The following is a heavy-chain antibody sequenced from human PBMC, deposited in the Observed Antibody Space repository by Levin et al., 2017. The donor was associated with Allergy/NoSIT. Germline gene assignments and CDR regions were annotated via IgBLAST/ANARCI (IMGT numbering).Heavy chain of an antibody. D-gene: IGHD5-18*01. Sequence: GESLKISCAASGFTFSSYGMHWVRQAPGKGLEWVAVISYDGSNKYYADSVKGRFTISRDNSKNTLYLQMNSLRAEDTAVYYCAKSVDTASDNWFDPWGQGTLVTVSS. J-gene: IGHJ5*02. CDR1: GFTFSSYG. CDR3: AKSVDTASDNWFDP. CDR2: ISYDGSNK. V-gene: IGHV3-30*18.